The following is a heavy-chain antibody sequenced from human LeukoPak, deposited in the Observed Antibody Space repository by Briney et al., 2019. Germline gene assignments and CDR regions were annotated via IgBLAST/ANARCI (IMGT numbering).Heavy chain of an antibody. J-gene: IGHJ4*02. Sequence: PGGSLRLSCAASGFTFSSYAMDWVRQAPGKGLEWVAVISYDGSNQHKADSVRGRFTISRDNSKNTPYLQMNSLRAEDTAVYYCARDLHGRYSYGYRHWGQGTLVTVSS. CDR3: ARDLHGRYSYGYRH. V-gene: IGHV3-30*04. CDR2: ISYDGSNQ. D-gene: IGHD5-18*01. CDR1: GFTFSSYA.